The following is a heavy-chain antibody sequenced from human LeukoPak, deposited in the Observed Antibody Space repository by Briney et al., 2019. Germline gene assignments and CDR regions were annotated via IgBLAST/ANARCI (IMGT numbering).Heavy chain of an antibody. CDR3: ARAERRVSNAFDI. Sequence: SETLSLTCTVSGGSISSGSYYWSWIRQPAGKGLEWIGRIYTSGSNNYNPSLKSRVTISVDTPKNQFSLKLSSVTAADTAVYYCARAERRVSNAFDIWGQGTMVTVSS. J-gene: IGHJ3*02. CDR2: IYTSGSN. D-gene: IGHD1-1*01. CDR1: GGSISSGSYY. V-gene: IGHV4-61*02.